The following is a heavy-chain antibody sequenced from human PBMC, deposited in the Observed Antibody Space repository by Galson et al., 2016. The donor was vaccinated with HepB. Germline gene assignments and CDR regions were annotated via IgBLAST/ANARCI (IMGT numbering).Heavy chain of an antibody. CDR1: GASISGYY. Sequence: ETLSLTCTVSGASISGYYLSWIRQPPERGLEWIGYIYYSGRTNYNPSLKSRVTISVDTSTNQFSLKLSSMTPADTAVYYCARDDSGGWYGFHYGMDVWGQGTTVTVSS. CDR3: ARDDSGGWYGFHYGMDV. D-gene: IGHD6-19*01. J-gene: IGHJ6*02. CDR2: IYYSGRT. V-gene: IGHV4-59*01.